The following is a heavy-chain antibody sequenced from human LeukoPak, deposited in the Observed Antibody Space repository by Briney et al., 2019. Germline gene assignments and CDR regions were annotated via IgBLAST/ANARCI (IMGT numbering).Heavy chain of an antibody. CDR2: INENGSIT. V-gene: IGHV3-74*01. CDR1: GFTFRTYW. J-gene: IGHJ4*02. Sequence: GGSLRLSCAVSGFTFRTYWMHWVRQVPGEGLVWVSRINENGSITNYADSVKGRFTISRDNSKNTLYLQMNSLRAEDTAVYYCAKFGEYSSGWYEVDYWGQGTLVTVSS. CDR3: AKFGEYSSGWYEVDY. D-gene: IGHD6-19*01.